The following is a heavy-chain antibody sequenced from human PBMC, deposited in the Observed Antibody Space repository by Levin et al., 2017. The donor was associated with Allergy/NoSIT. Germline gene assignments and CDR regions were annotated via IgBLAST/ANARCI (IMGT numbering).Heavy chain of an antibody. V-gene: IGHV3-30-3*01. CDR1: GFTFSSYA. CDR3: ARNHIPAAMMEGLDY. D-gene: IGHD2-2*01. CDR2: ISYDGSNK. J-gene: IGHJ4*02. Sequence: GESLKISCAASGFTFSSYAMHWVRQAPGKGLEWVAVISYDGSNKYYADSVKGRFTISRDNSKNTLYLQMNSLRAEDTAVYYCARNHIPAAMMEGLDYWGQGTLVTVSS.